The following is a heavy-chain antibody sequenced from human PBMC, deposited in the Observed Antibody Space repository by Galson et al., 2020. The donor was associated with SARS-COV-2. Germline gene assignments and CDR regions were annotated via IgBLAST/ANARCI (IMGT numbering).Heavy chain of an antibody. CDR2: IRYDGSDK. CDR3: AKEPSAGYNYDY. D-gene: IGHD1-20*01. CDR1: EFTVSRYG. V-gene: IGHV3-30*02. Sequence: GGSLRLSCAGSEFTVSRYGMHWVRQAPGKGLEGVAFIRYDGSDKYYADSVKGRFTISRDNSKSTLYLQMNGLRAEDTAVYYCAKEPSAGYNYDYWGQGTLVTVSS. J-gene: IGHJ4*02.